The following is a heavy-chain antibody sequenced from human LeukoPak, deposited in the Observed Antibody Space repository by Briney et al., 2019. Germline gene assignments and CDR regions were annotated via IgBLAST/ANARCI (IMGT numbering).Heavy chain of an antibody. CDR2: IYYSGST. V-gene: IGHV4-30-4*01. D-gene: IGHD6-19*01. Sequence: TSETLSLTCTVSGGSISSGDYYWSWIRQPPRKGLGWIGYIYYSGSTYYNPSLKSRVTISVDTSKNQFSLKLSSVTAADTAVYYCARGLSGWGSSKNWFDPWGQGTLVTVSS. CDR1: GGSISSGDYY. CDR3: ARGLSGWGSSKNWFDP. J-gene: IGHJ5*02.